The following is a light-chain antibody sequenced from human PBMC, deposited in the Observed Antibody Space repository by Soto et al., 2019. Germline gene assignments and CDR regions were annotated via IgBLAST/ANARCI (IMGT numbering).Light chain of an antibody. CDR3: ASWDDGLTGYV. CDR1: NSNIGRNT. Sequence: QLVLTQPPSASGTPGQRVTISCSGSNSNIGRNTVNWYQQLPGTAPKLLIYRNNQRPSGVPDRFSGSKSGTSASLAISGLQSDDESDYYCASWDDGLTGYVFGTGTQLTVL. V-gene: IGLV1-44*01. CDR2: RNN. J-gene: IGLJ1*01.